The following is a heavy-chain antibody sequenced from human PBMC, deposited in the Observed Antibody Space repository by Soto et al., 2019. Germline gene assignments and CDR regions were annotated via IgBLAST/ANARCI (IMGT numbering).Heavy chain of an antibody. CDR2: INYSGRT. D-gene: IGHD6-13*01. Sequence: QVQLQESGPGLVKPSETLSLTCTVSGGSISTYYWSWIRQPPGKGLEWIGYINYSGRTNYNPSLKGRVTMSLDTSKNQFSLKLRSVTAADTAVFYCARYAGSSWFDYWGQGTLVTVSS. CDR1: GGSISTYY. V-gene: IGHV4-59*01. J-gene: IGHJ4*02. CDR3: ARYAGSSWFDY.